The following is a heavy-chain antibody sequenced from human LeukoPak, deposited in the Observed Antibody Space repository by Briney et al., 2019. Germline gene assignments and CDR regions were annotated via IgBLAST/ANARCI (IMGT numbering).Heavy chain of an antibody. D-gene: IGHD1-1*01. CDR2: IIPLFGTV. V-gene: IGHV1-69*06. J-gene: IGHJ6*03. CDR3: ATPPPGYSFSNHYYYMDA. Sequence: GASVKVSCKPSGGTINDYAVYWVRQAPGQGLEWMARIIPLFGTVNYAQKFQDRLTVSADKSTNTAHMGLSSLRFEDTAIYYCATPPPGYSFSNHYYYMDAWGRGTTVTVSS. CDR1: GGTINDYA.